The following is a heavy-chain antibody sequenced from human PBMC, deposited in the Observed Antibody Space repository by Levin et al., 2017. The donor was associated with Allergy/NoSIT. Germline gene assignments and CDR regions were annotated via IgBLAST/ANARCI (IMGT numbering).Heavy chain of an antibody. V-gene: IGHV1-3*01. D-gene: IGHD1-26*01. J-gene: IGHJ4*02. CDR2: INAGNGNT. CDR3: ARDSLGEGDIYFDY. Sequence: GESLKISCKASGYTFTRYSMHWVRQAPGQRPEWMGWINAGNGNTKYSQKFQGRVTITRDTSASTVYMELSSLRSEDTAVYYCARDSLGEGDIYFDYWGQGTLVTVSS. CDR1: GYTFTRYS.